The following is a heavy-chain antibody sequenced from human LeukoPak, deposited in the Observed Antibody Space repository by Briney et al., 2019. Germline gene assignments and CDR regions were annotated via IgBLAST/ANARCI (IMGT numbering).Heavy chain of an antibody. J-gene: IGHJ6*02. CDR3: AKERPVFGVVYGMDV. D-gene: IGHD3-3*01. CDR2: ISYDGSNR. CDR1: AFTLVNYG. Sequence: GGSLRLSCTASAFTLVNYGMHWVRQAPGKGLGWVAVISYDGSNRYCADSVKGRFTISRDNSKNTLYLQMNSLRTEDTAVYYCAKERPVFGVVYGMDVWGQGTTVTVSS. V-gene: IGHV3-30*18.